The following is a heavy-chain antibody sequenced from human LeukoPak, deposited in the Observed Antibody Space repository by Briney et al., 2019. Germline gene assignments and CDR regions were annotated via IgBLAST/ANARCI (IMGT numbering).Heavy chain of an antibody. CDR2: ISSSSSNI. D-gene: IGHD6-13*01. V-gene: IGHV3-21*01. CDR3: ARRGARGDSSSDLDY. J-gene: IGHJ4*02. CDR1: GFTFSSYS. Sequence: GGSLRLSCAASGFTFSSYSMSWVRQAPGKGLEWVSSISSSSSNIYYADSVKGRFTISRDNSKNTLYLQMNSLRAEDTAVYYCARRGARGDSSSDLDYWGQGTLVTVSS.